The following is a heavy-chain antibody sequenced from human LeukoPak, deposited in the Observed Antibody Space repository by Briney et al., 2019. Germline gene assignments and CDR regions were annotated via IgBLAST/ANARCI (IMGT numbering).Heavy chain of an antibody. CDR3: ASSLGYCSGGSCFDY. Sequence: TSETLSLTCAVYGGSFSGYYWSWIRQPPGKGLEWIGEINHSGSTNYNPSLKSRVTISVDTSKNQFSLKLSSVTAADTAVYYCASSLGYCSGGSCFDYWGQGTLVTVSS. V-gene: IGHV4-34*01. CDR1: GGSFSGYY. D-gene: IGHD2-15*01. J-gene: IGHJ4*02. CDR2: INHSGST.